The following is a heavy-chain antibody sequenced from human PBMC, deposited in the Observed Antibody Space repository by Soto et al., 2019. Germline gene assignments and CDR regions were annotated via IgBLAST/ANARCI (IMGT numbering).Heavy chain of an antibody. J-gene: IGHJ4*02. CDR2: INHSGST. CDR3: ASETYGDSS. CDR1: GWSFSGYY. D-gene: IGHD4-17*01. Sequence: SDTIYLTRGFYGWSFSGYYWSWIRQPPGKGLEWIGEINHSGSTNYNPSLKSRVTISVDTSKNQLSLKLSSVTAADTAVYYCASETYGDSSWGQGTLVTV. V-gene: IGHV4-34*01.